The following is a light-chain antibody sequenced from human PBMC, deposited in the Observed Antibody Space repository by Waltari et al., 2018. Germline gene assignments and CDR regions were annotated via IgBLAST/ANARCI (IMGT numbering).Light chain of an antibody. V-gene: IGKV3-11*01. CDR3: QYRGHWPPGAT. Sequence: EIVLTQSPATLSLSPGERATLSCRASQSVNNRLAWYQQKLGQAPRLLIYDASKRATGIPARFRGSGSGTDFTLTISSLEPEDFAVYYCQYRGHWPPGATFGPGTKVDIK. CDR2: DAS. CDR1: QSVNNR. J-gene: IGKJ3*01.